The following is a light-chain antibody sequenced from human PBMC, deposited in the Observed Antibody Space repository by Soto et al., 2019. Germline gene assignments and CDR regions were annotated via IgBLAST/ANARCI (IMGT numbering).Light chain of an antibody. CDR2: KAS. CDR1: QTISSW. Sequence: DIQMTQSPSTLSGSVGDRVTITCRASQTISSWLAWYQQKPGKAPKLLIYKASTLKSGVPSRFSGSGSGTEFTLTISSLQPDDFATYFCLQDYNLPRTFGQGTTVEI. V-gene: IGKV1-5*03. CDR3: LQDYNLPRT. J-gene: IGKJ1*01.